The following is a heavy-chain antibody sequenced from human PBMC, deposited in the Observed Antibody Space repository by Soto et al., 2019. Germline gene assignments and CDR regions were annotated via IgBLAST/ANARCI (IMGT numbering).Heavy chain of an antibody. CDR1: GYSFTSYW. D-gene: IGHD1-26*01. Sequence: PGESLKISCQGSGYSFTSYWIGWVRQMPGKGLEWMGIIYPGDSDTRYSPSFQGQVTISADKSISTAYLQWSSLKASDTAMYYCARLQSLKAAGMDVWGQGTTVTVSS. CDR2: IYPGDSDT. CDR3: ARLQSLKAAGMDV. J-gene: IGHJ6*02. V-gene: IGHV5-51*01.